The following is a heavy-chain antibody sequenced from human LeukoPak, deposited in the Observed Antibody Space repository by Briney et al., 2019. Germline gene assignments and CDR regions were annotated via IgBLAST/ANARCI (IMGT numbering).Heavy chain of an antibody. D-gene: IGHD5-18*01. V-gene: IGHV4-31*03. CDR2: IYYSGST. CDR3: ARALGMVDTAIAR. J-gene: IGHJ4*02. Sequence: SQTLSLTCTVPGGSISSGGCYWCWIRQRPGKGLEWIGYIYYSGSTYYNPSLKSRVTISVDTSKNQFSLKLRSVTAADTAVYYCARALGMVDTAIARWGQGTLVTVSS. CDR1: GGSISSGGCY.